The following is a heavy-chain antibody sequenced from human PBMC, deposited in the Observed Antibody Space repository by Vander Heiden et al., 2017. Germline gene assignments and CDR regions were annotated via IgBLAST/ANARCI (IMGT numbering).Heavy chain of an antibody. Sequence: QVQLVQSGAEVTKPGASVKVSCKVSGYTLTELSMHWVRQAPGKGLEWMGGFDPEDGETIYAQKFQGRVTRTEDTSTDTAYMELSSLRSEDTAVYYCATELVDGSGSPYTNWFDPWGQGTLVTVSS. V-gene: IGHV1-24*01. CDR1: GYTLTELS. CDR2: FDPEDGET. CDR3: ATELVDGSGSPYTNWFDP. J-gene: IGHJ5*02. D-gene: IGHD3-10*01.